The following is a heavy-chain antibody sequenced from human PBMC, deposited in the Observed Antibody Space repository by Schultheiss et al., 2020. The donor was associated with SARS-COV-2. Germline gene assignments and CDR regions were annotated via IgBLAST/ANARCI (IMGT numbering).Heavy chain of an antibody. CDR1: GFTFSNAW. Sequence: GESLKISCAASGFTFSNAWMSWVRQAPGKGLEWVAVISYDGSNKYYADSVKGRFTISRDNSANTLFVQMHSLRAEDTAVYYCTKDLRGDHGVDLWGQGSLVTVSS. V-gene: IGHV3-30*18. J-gene: IGHJ5*02. CDR2: ISYDGSNK. CDR3: TKDLRGDHGVDL. D-gene: IGHD2-21*02.